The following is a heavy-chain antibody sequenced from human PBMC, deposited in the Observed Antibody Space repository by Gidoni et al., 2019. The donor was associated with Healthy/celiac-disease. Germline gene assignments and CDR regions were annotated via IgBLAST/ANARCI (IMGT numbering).Heavy chain of an antibody. CDR3: ARIRYYGSGSYYYYMDV. CDR1: GFSLSTSGMC. D-gene: IGHD3-10*01. CDR2: IDWDDDK. J-gene: IGHJ6*03. V-gene: IGHV2-70*15. Sequence: QVTLRESGPALVKPTQTLTLTCTFSGFSLSTSGMCVSWNRQPPGKALEWLARIDWDDDKYYSTSLKTRLTISKDTSKNQVVLTMTNMDPVDTATYYCARIRYYGSGSYYYYMDVWGKGTTVTVSS.